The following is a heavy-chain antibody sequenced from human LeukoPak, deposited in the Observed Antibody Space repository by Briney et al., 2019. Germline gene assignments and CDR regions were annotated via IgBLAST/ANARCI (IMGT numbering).Heavy chain of an antibody. Sequence: TGGSLRLSCAASGFTFSSYSINWVRQAPGKGLEWVSSISSSSYIYYADSVKGRFTISRDNATNSMYLQENSLRAEDTAVYYCVRDGSVTTNAFDIWGEGTMVTVSS. V-gene: IGHV3-21*01. CDR3: VRDGSVTTNAFDI. J-gene: IGHJ3*02. CDR2: ISSSSYI. D-gene: IGHD4-17*01. CDR1: GFTFSSYS.